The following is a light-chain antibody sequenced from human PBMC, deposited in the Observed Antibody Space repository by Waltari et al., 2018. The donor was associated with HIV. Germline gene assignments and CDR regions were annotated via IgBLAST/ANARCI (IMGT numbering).Light chain of an antibody. J-gene: IGLJ2*01. CDR1: SSAVGAYNY. CDR3: SSYAGSAVV. Sequence: QSALTQPPSASGSRGQSVTISCPGTSSAVGAYNYVPWYQQYPGMAPKPIIYEVNKRPSGVPDRFSGSKSGNTASLTVSGLQAEDEADFYCSSYAGSAVVFGGGTKLTVL. V-gene: IGLV2-8*01. CDR2: EVN.